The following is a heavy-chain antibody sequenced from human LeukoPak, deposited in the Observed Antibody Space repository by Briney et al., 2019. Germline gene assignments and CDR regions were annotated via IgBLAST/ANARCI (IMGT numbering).Heavy chain of an antibody. CDR1: GYTFTSYD. D-gene: IGHD1-26*01. CDR2: MNTNSGNT. Sequence: ASVKVSCMPSGYTFTSYDTNWVRHAPGRGLEWMGWMNTNSGNTGYAQTFQGRLTITRDTSTNTAYMELSSLKSEDTAFYYCVRHRSCMAHFDYWGQGTLITVSS. J-gene: IGHJ4*02. V-gene: IGHV1-8*03. CDR3: VRHRSCMAHFDY.